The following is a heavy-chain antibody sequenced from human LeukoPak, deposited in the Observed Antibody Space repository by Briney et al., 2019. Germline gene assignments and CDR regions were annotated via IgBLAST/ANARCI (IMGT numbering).Heavy chain of an antibody. D-gene: IGHD5-12*01. CDR3: AKERTSGYDFSPLDY. CDR2: NSGSGGST. J-gene: IGHJ4*02. Sequence: PGGSLRLSCAASGFTFSSYAMSWVRQAPGKGLEWVSANSGSGGSTYYADSVKGRFTISRDNSKNTLYLQMNSLRAEDTAVYYCAKERTSGYDFSPLDYWGQGTLVTVSS. V-gene: IGHV3-23*01. CDR1: GFTFSSYA.